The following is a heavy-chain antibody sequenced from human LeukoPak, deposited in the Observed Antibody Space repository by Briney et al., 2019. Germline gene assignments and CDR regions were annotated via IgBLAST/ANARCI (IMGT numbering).Heavy chain of an antibody. J-gene: IGHJ5*02. CDR1: GGSIRSYY. V-gene: IGHV4-59*08. CDR2: IYYSGST. Sequence: GTLSLTCPVSGGSIRSYYLGWVRQPPGKGLAGIGYIYYSGSTNYNPSLKSRVTISVDTSKNQFSLKLSSVTAADTAVYYCARRLARGGWFDPWGQGTLVTVSS. D-gene: IGHD2-21*01. CDR3: ARRLARGGWFDP.